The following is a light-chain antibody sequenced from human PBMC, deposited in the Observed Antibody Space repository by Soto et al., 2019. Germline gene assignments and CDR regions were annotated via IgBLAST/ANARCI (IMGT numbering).Light chain of an antibody. CDR1: QSVSSN. CDR3: QHYNNWPLT. J-gene: IGKJ4*01. V-gene: IGKV3D-15*01. Sequence: EIVMTQSPATLSVSPGERATLSCRASQSVSSNLAWYQQQPGQAPRLLIYGASTRATGIPARFSGSGSGTVFTLTISSLQSEDFAVYYCQHYNNWPLTFGGGTKVEIK. CDR2: GAS.